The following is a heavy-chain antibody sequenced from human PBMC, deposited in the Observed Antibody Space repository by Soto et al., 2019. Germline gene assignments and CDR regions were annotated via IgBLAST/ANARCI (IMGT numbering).Heavy chain of an antibody. CDR3: ARGGHVVVVTAALDY. V-gene: IGHV1-46*01. CDR2: VNPSGGHT. J-gene: IGHJ4*02. CDR1: GDTFTDYY. Sequence: ASVKVSCKASGDTFTDYYIHWVRQAPGQGLEWMGTVNPSGGHTTYAQHFLGRVTMTRDTSTSTLYMELTSLTSEDTAVYYCARGGHVVVVTAALDYWGQGTLATVSS. D-gene: IGHD2-21*02.